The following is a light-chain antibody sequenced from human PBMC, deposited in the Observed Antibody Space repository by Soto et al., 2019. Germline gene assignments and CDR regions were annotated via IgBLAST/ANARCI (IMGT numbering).Light chain of an antibody. CDR3: QSYDNVLSGPL. J-gene: IGLJ3*02. CDR2: KNN. CDR1: GSNVGASSD. Sequence: QSVLTQPPSVSGAPGQTITMSCTGSGSNVGASSDVHWYQVLPGAGPRLLIYKNNNRPSGVPDRFSGSKSGTSASLAITVLRSEDEADYYCQSYDNVLSGPLFGGGTK. V-gene: IGLV1-40*01.